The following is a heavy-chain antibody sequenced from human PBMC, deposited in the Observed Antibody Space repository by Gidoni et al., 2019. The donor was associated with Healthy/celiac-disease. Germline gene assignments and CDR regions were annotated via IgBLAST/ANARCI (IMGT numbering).Heavy chain of an antibody. Sequence: EVQLVESGGGLVQPGGSLRLSCAASCFPFRSYAMSWVRQAPGKGLEWVSAIRGSGGSTYYADSEKGRFTISRDNSKNTLYLQMNSLRAEDTAVYYCARDSSSPAGNWFDPWGQGTLVTVSS. CDR3: ARDSSSPAGNWFDP. CDR1: CFPFRSYA. CDR2: IRGSGGST. J-gene: IGHJ5*02. D-gene: IGHD6-13*01. V-gene: IGHV3-23*04.